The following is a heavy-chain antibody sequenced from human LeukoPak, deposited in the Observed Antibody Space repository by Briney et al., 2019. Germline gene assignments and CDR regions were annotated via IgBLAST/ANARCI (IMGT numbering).Heavy chain of an antibody. D-gene: IGHD3-22*01. V-gene: IGHV5-51*01. CDR2: IYPGDSDT. J-gene: IGHJ4*02. CDR3: ARLFDSSGYYGGYFDY. CDR1: GYSFTSYW. Sequence: RGESLKISCKGSGYSFTSYWIGWVRQMPGKGLEWMGIIYPGDSDTRYSPSFQGQVTISADKSISTAYLQWSSLKASDTAMYYCARLFDSSGYYGGYFDYWGQGTLVTVSS.